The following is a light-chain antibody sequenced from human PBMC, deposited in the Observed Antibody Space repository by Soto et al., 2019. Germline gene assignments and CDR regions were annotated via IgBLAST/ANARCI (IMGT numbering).Light chain of an antibody. CDR2: GAS. J-gene: IGKJ3*01. Sequence: EIVLTQSPGTLSLSPGERATLSCRASQSVSSSYLAWYQQKPGQAPRLLIYGASSRATGIPGRFSGSGSGRDFTITISSLEPEDLAVYYCQQYDSSPVTFGPGTKVDIK. V-gene: IGKV3-20*01. CDR1: QSVSSSY. CDR3: QQYDSSPVT.